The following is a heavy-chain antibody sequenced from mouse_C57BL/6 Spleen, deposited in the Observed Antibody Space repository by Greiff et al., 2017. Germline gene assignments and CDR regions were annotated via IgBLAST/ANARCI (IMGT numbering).Heavy chain of an antibody. CDR2: IDPETGGT. CDR1: GYTFTDYE. V-gene: IGHV1-15*01. J-gene: IGHJ3*01. CDR3: TRGPTGFAY. Sequence: QVQLKESGAELVRPGASVTLSCKASGYTFTDYEMHWVKQTPVHGLAWIGAIDPETGGTAYNQKFKGKAILTADKSSSTAYMELRSLTSEDSAVYYCTRGPTGFAYWGQGTLVTVSA.